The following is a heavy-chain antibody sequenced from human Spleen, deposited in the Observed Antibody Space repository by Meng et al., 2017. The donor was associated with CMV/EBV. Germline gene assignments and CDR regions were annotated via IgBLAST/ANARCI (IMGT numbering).Heavy chain of an antibody. J-gene: IGHJ4*02. Sequence: GGSLRLSCAASGFSFSSFAMHWVRQAPGKGLEWVAAVSYDGRNVYYADSVKGRFSISRDTSKNTLHLQMNSLRADDTAVYFCARDLTRVWLVQAAAQFDSWGQGTLVTVSS. CDR3: ARDLTRVWLVQAAAQFDS. D-gene: IGHD2-2*01. CDR2: VSYDGRNV. CDR1: GFSFSSFA. V-gene: IGHV3-30*04.